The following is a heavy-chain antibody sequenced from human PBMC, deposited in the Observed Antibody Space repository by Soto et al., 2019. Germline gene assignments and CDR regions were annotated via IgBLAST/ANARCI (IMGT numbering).Heavy chain of an antibody. Sequence: SETLSLTCTVSGGSISSYYWSWIRQPPGKGLEWIGYIYYSGSTNYNPSLKSRVTISVDTSKNQFPLKLSSVTAADTAVYYCARRYGGTFDYWGQGTXVTVSS. CDR3: ARRYGGTFDY. J-gene: IGHJ4*02. V-gene: IGHV4-59*08. CDR2: IYYSGST. CDR1: GGSISSYY. D-gene: IGHD2-15*01.